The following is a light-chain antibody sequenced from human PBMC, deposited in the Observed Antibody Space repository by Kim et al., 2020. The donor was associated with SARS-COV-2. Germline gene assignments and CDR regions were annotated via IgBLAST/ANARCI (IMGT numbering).Light chain of an antibody. CDR3: QAWDSSNVV. Sequence: SYELTQPPSVSVSPGQTASLTCSGDKLGDKYACWYQQKPGQSPVLVIYQDTKRPSGIPERFSGSNSGNTATLTISGTQAMDEADYYCQAWDSSNVVFGGGTQLTDL. CDR1: KLGDKY. V-gene: IGLV3-1*01. CDR2: QDT. J-gene: IGLJ2*01.